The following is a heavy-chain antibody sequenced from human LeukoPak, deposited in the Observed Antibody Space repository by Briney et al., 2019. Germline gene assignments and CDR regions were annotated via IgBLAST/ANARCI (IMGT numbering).Heavy chain of an antibody. CDR3: ARDNWSDYDILTGYFFDY. D-gene: IGHD3-9*01. CDR2: IWYDGSNK. J-gene: IGHJ4*02. Sequence: GGSLRLSCAASGFTFSSYGMHWVRQAPGKGLEWVAVIWYDGSNKYYADSVKGRFTISRDNSKNTLYLQMNSLRAEDTAVYYRARDNWSDYDILTGYFFDYWGRGTLVTVSS. CDR1: GFTFSSYG. V-gene: IGHV3-33*01.